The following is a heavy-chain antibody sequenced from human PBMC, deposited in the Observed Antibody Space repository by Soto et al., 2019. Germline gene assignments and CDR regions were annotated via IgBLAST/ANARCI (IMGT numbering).Heavy chain of an antibody. Sequence: GGSLRLSCAASGFTFSSYSMNWVRQAPGKGLEWVSSISSSSSYIYYADSVKGRFTISRDNAKNSLYLQMNSLRAEDTAVYYCARDGDYDILTGYYIYYYYYMGVWGKGTTVTVSS. D-gene: IGHD3-9*01. J-gene: IGHJ6*03. CDR2: ISSSSSYI. CDR1: GFTFSSYS. V-gene: IGHV3-21*01. CDR3: ARDGDYDILTGYYIYYYYYMGV.